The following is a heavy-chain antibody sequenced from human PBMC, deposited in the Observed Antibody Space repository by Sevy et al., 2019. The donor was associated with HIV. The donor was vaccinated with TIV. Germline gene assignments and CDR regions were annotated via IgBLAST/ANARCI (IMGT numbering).Heavy chain of an antibody. CDR1: GYSISSGYY. Sequence: SDTLSLTCAVSGYSISSGYYWGWIRQPPGKGLEWIASIYHSGSTYYNPSLKSRVTISVDTSKNQFSLKLSSVTAADTAVYYCAAGADYWYLDLWGRGTLVTVSS. CDR2: IYHSGST. V-gene: IGHV4-38-2*01. CDR3: AAGADYWYLDL. J-gene: IGHJ2*01. D-gene: IGHD4-17*01.